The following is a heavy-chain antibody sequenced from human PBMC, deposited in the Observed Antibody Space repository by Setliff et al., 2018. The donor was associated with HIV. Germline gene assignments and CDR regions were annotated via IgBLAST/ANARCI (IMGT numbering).Heavy chain of an antibody. V-gene: IGHV3-43*01. CDR2: ISWDGDMT. D-gene: IGHD5-12*01. CDR3: AKDGWGYDYVGAYYFDY. CDR1: GFTFDDYT. Sequence: LRLSCAASGFTFDDYTMHWVRQAPGKGLEWVSLISWDGDMTYYADSVKGRFTISRDNSKNSLYLQMNSLTTEDTGLYYCAKDGWGYDYVGAYYFDYWGQGTPVTVSS. J-gene: IGHJ4*02.